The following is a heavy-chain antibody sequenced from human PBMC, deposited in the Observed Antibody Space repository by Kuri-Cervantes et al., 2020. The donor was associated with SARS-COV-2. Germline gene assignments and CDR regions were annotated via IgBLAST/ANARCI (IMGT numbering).Heavy chain of an antibody. D-gene: IGHD5-12*01. V-gene: IGHV4-34*01. J-gene: IGHJ5*02. CDR1: GGSFSGYY. CDR3: ARGLGGYDLSWFDP. CDR2: INHSGST. Sequence: SETLSLTCAVYGGSFSGYYWSWIRQLPGKGLEWIGEINHSGSTNYNPSLKRRVTISVDTSKNQFSLKLSSVTAADTAVYYCARGLGGYDLSWFDPWGQGTLVTVSS.